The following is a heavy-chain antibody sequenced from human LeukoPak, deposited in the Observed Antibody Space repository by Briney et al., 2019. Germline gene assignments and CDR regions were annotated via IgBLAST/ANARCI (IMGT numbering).Heavy chain of an antibody. J-gene: IGHJ4*02. Sequence: GGSLRLSCAASGFTFSSYEMNWVRQAPGKGLEWIAYISTSGSTIYYADSVKGRFTISRDNAKNSLYLQMNSLRAEDTAVYFCARDGDYAQDFDYWGQGTLVTVSS. CDR2: ISTSGSTI. CDR1: GFTFSSYE. D-gene: IGHD4-17*01. CDR3: ARDGDYAQDFDY. V-gene: IGHV3-48*03.